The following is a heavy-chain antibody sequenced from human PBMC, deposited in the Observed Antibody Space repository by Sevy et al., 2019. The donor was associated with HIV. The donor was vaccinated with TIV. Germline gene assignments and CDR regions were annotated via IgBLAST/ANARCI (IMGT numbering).Heavy chain of an antibody. CDR2: INPVDNDK. V-gene: IGHV1-2*02. CDR3: ARGGSGGNY. CDR1: GYTFSDYW. J-gene: IGHJ4*02. D-gene: IGHD3-10*01. Sequence: ASVKVSCKASGYTFSDYWIYWIQQAPGQGFEWMGWINPVDNDKRCAQQFQGRVTMTTDTSINTAYMEVYRLTSDDTAVYYCARGGSGGNYWGQGTLVTVSS.